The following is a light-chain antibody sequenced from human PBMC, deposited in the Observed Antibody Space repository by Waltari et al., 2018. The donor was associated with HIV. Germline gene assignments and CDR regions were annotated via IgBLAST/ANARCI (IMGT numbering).Light chain of an antibody. Sequence: NFILTQPHSVSASPGKTVTISCTRDSGRIARNYVQWYQQRPGSAPTTVIYGDDERPSGVPDRFSGFIDSSSNSASLTISGLKTEDEAGYDCQSYDNSNQWVFGGGTKLTVL. CDR3: QSYDNSNQWV. CDR2: GDD. CDR1: SGRIARNY. J-gene: IGLJ3*02. V-gene: IGLV6-57*04.